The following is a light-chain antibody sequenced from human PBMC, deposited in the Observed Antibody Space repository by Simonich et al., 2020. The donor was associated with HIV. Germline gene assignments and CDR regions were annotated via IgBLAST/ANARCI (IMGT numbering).Light chain of an antibody. CDR1: QSVSIN. CDR2: GAS. V-gene: IGKV3-15*01. CDR3: QQYNNWPPIT. Sequence: EIVMTQSPDTLSVSPGERATLPCRASQSVSINLAWYQQKPGQAPRLLIHGASTRATGIPARFSGSGSGTEFTLTISGMQSEDFAVYYCQQYNNWPPITFGQGTRLEIK. J-gene: IGKJ5*01.